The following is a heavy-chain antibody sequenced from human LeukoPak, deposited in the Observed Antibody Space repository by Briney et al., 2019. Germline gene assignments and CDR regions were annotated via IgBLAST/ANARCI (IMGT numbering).Heavy chain of an antibody. V-gene: IGHV4-59*01. J-gene: IGHJ6*04. Sequence: SETLSLTCSVSGGSISTYYWTWIRQPPGKGLEWIGYIYYTGSTIYHPSLKSRATISVDMSKNQFSLKLSSVPAADTAVYYCARVGLAAGPNYYGMDVWGKGTTVTVSS. CDR2: IYYTGST. CDR1: GGSISTYY. CDR3: ARVGLAAGPNYYGMDV. D-gene: IGHD6-13*01.